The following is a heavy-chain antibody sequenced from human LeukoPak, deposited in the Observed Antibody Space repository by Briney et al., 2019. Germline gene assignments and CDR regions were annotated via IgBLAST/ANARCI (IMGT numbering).Heavy chain of an antibody. V-gene: IGHV4-38-2*01. Sequence: PSETLSLTCAVSGYSINSGYYWGWIRQPPGKGLEWIGSIYHSGSTCYNPALKSRVTISVDTSKNQFSLKLSSVPAADTAVYYCARHRAGATSYDTFDIWGQGTMVTVSS. CDR1: GYSINSGYY. D-gene: IGHD1-26*01. CDR2: IYHSGST. CDR3: ARHRAGATSYDTFDI. J-gene: IGHJ3*02.